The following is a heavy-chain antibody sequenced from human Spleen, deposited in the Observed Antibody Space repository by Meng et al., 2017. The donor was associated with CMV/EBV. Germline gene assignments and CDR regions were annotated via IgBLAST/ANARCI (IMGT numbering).Heavy chain of an antibody. J-gene: IGHJ4*02. CDR1: GFTFSSYW. CDR3: ARTGYSPLYYFDY. V-gene: IGHV3-7*01. D-gene: IGHD3-9*01. CDR2: IKQDGSEK. Sequence: GESLKISCAASGFTFSSYWMSWVRQAPGKGLEWVANIKQDGSEKYYVDSVKGRFTISRDNAKNSLYLQMSSLRAEDTAVYYCARTGYSPLYYFDYWGQGTLVTVSS.